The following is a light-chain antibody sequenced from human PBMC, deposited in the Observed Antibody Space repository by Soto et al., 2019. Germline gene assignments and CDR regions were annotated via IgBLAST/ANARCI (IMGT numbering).Light chain of an antibody. CDR2: LGS. CDR1: QSLLHTNGYTY. J-gene: IGKJ3*01. CDR3: MQALQTPFT. V-gene: IGKV2-28*01. Sequence: DFVMTQSPLSLPVTPGEPASISCRSSQSLLHTNGYTYLDWYLQKPGQSPQLLIYLGSNRASEVPDRFSGSGEGTDFTLKISRVEAEDVGVYYCMQALQTPFTFGPGTKVDIK.